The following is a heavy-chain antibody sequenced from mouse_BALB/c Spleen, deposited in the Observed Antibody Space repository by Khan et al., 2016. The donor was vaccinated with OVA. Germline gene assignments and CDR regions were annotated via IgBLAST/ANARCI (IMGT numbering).Heavy chain of an antibody. CDR3: ASHLTGSFAY. Sequence: EVELVESGGDLVKPGGSLRLSCAASGFTFSTYGMSWVRQPPDKRLEWVATINSDGDYTYSPDTVKGRFTLSRNNAENTLYLQISSLQSEDTAIYYCASHLTGSFAYWGQGTLVTVSA. CDR2: INSDGDYT. CDR1: GFTFSTYG. D-gene: IGHD4-1*01. J-gene: IGHJ3*01. V-gene: IGHV5-6*01.